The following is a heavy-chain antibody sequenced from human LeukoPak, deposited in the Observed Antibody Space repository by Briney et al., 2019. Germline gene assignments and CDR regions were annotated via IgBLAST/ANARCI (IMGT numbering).Heavy chain of an antibody. CDR2: ISYDGSNK. CDR3: AGATFDY. J-gene: IGHJ4*02. V-gene: IGHV3-30-3*01. Sequence: PGGSLRLSCAASGFTFSSYAMHWVRQAPGKGLEWVAVISYDGSNKYYADSVKGRFTISRDNSKNTLYLRMNSLRAEDTAVYYCAGATFDYWGQGTLVTVSS. CDR1: GFTFSSYA.